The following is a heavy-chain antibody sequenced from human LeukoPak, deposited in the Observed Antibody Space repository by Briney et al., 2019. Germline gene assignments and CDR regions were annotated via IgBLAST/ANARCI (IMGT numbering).Heavy chain of an antibody. V-gene: IGHV4-4*07. CDR2: IYTSGST. D-gene: IGHD1-7*01. Sequence: PSETLSLTCTVSGGSISSYYWSWIRQPAGKGLEWIGRIYTSGSTNYNLSLKSRVTMSVDTSKNQFSLKLSSVTAADTAVYYCARMAVNYEGSWFDPWGQGTLVTVSS. J-gene: IGHJ5*02. CDR3: ARMAVNYEGSWFDP. CDR1: GGSISSYY.